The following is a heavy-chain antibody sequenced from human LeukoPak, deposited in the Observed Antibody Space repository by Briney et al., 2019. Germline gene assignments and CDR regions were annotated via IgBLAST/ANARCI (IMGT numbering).Heavy chain of an antibody. Sequence: SSEILSLTCTVSGGSISSYYWSWIRQPPGKGLEWIGYIYYSGSTNYNPSLKGRVTISVDTSKNQFSLKLSSVTAADTAVYYCARVPGSSSSWYGHYFDYWGQGTLVTVSS. CDR2: IYYSGST. D-gene: IGHD6-13*01. V-gene: IGHV4-59*01. J-gene: IGHJ4*02. CDR1: GGSISSYY. CDR3: ARVPGSSSSWYGHYFDY.